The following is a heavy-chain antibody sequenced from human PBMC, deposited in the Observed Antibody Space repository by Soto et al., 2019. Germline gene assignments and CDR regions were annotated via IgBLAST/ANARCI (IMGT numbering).Heavy chain of an antibody. Sequence: PGGSLRLSCAASGFTFSSYAMSWVRQAPGKGLEWVSAISGSGGGTYYADSVEGRFTISIDNSNNTLYLQMSSLRSEDTAVYYCARTLYGDNVDYWGQGTLVTVSS. CDR1: GFTFSSYA. J-gene: IGHJ4*02. D-gene: IGHD4-17*01. CDR3: ARTLYGDNVDY. CDR2: ISGSGGGT. V-gene: IGHV3-23*01.